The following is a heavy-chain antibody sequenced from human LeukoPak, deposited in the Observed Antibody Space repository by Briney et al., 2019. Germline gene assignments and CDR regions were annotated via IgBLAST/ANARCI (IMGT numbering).Heavy chain of an antibody. V-gene: IGHV4-31*03. CDR2: INFSGST. CDR3: AREHYDILTRFDP. Sequence: SQTLSLTCSVSGDSISRSNYYWSWIRQHPGKGLEWIGYINFSGSTYYNPSLTSRVSISVDTSKNQFSLKLRSVTAADTAVYYCAREHYDILTRFDPWGQGTLVTVSS. D-gene: IGHD3-9*01. J-gene: IGHJ5*02. CDR1: GDSISRSNYY.